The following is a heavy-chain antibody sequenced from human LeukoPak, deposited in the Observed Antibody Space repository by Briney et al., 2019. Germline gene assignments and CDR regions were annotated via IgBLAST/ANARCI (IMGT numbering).Heavy chain of an antibody. CDR3: ARARITMVRGVIYPGNWFDP. D-gene: IGHD3-10*01. CDR2: IYYSGST. J-gene: IGHJ5*02. V-gene: IGHV4-59*01. CDR1: GGSISSYY. Sequence: PSETLSLTCTVSGGSISSYYWSWIRQPPGKGLEWIGYIYYSGSTNYNPSLKSRVTISVDTSKNQFSLKLSSVTAADTAVYYCARARITMVRGVIYPGNWFDPWGQGTLVTVSS.